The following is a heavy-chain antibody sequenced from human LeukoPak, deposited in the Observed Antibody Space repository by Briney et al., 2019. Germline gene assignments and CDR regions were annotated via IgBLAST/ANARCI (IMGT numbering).Heavy chain of an antibody. J-gene: IGHJ4*02. V-gene: IGHV3-30*02. CDR2: IRYDGSNK. Sequence: GGSLRLSCAASGFTFSSYGMHWVRQAPGKGLEWVAFIRYDGSNKYYADSVKGRFTISRDNSKNTLYLQMNSLRAEDTAVYYCAKDGKTRNWNYFQAKPVYWGQGTLVTVSS. CDR1: GFTFSSYG. CDR3: AKDGKTRNWNYFQAKPVY. D-gene: IGHD1-7*01.